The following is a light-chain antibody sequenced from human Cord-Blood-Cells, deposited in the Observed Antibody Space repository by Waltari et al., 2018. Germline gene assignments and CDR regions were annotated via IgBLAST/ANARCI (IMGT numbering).Light chain of an antibody. CDR1: QSVSSY. V-gene: IGKV3-11*01. CDR2: DAS. CDR3: QQRSNWPPLT. Sequence: EIVLTQSPATLSLSPGERATISCRASQSVSSYLAWYQQNPGQAPRLLIYDASNRATGIPARFSGSGSGTDFTLTISSLEPEDFAVYYCQQRSNWPPLTFGGGTKVEIK. J-gene: IGKJ4*01.